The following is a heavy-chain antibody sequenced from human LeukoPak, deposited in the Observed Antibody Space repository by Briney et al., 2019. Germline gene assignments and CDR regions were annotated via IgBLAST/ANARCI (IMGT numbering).Heavy chain of an antibody. V-gene: IGHV3-30*02. CDR1: GITFSSHG. D-gene: IGHD3-3*01. J-gene: IGHJ4*02. Sequence: GGSLRLSCAASGITFSSHGMHWVRQAPGKGLEWVAFIRYDGSNKYYADSVKGRFTISRDNSKNTLYLQMNSLRAEDTAVYYCAKDWSYDFWSGSYFDYWGQGTLVTVSS. CDR2: IRYDGSNK. CDR3: AKDWSYDFWSGSYFDY.